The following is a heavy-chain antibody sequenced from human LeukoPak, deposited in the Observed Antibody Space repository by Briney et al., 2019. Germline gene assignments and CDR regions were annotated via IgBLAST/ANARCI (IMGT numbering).Heavy chain of an antibody. Sequence: SETLSLTCNVSDGSISSHNYFWSWIRQPAVKGLEWIGRMSSNGISTYNPSLKSRVTISIDTSRNQFSMNLNSVTAADTGVYYCARGAGPPWFDPWGQGTLVTVSS. CDR3: ARGAGPPWFDP. CDR2: MSSNGIS. V-gene: IGHV4-61*02. J-gene: IGHJ5*02. D-gene: IGHD6-19*01. CDR1: DGSISSHNYF.